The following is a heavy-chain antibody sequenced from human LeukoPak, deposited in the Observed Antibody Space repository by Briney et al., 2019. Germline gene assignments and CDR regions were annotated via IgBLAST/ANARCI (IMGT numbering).Heavy chain of an antibody. V-gene: IGHV1-69*05. CDR3: ARGKLITIPDAFDI. Sequence: SVKVSCKASGGTFSSYAIGWVRQAPGQGLEWMGGIIPTFGTANYAQKFQGRVTITTDESTSTAYMELSSLRSEDTAVYYCARGKLITIPDAFDIWGQGTMVTVSS. J-gene: IGHJ3*02. D-gene: IGHD3-3*01. CDR1: GGTFSSYA. CDR2: IIPTFGTA.